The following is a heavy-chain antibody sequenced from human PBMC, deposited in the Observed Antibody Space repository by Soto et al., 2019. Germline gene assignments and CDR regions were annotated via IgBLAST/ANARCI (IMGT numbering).Heavy chain of an antibody. Sequence: HVQLHQSGPRLVKPSQTLSLECSGIGGSVNTGDNYWSWVRQSPGRGLEWIGYIYHTGNTFYNPALENRVTMSVDASKNQFSLTLTSVTAADTAVYFCAREPLDGMDVWGQGTNVTVSS. CDR1: GGSVNTGDNY. CDR2: IYHTGNT. CDR3: AREPLDGMDV. J-gene: IGHJ6*02. V-gene: IGHV4-30-4*01.